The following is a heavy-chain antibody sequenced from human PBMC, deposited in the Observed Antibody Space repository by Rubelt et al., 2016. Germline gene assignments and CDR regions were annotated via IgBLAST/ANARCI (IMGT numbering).Heavy chain of an antibody. CDR2: INHSGST. V-gene: IGHV4-34*01. CDR1: GGSFSGYY. CDR3: ARGRMGFHYYYYGMDV. Sequence: QVQLQQWGAGLLKPSETLSLTCAVYGGSFSGYYWSWIRQPPGKGLEWIGEINHSGSTNYNPSLKSRVTISVDTSKIPFSRRLGSVTAADTAVYYCARGRMGFHYYYYGMDVWGQGTTVTVSS. J-gene: IGHJ6*02. D-gene: IGHD1-26*01.